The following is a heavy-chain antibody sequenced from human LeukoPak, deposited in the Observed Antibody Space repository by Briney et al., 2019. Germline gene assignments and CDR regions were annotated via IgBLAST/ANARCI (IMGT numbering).Heavy chain of an antibody. CDR1: GYTFSNYW. D-gene: IGHD5-18*01. Sequence: GESLKISCTASGYTFSNYWIGWVRQMPGKGLEWMGIIYPGDSHTRYSPSFQGQVTISADKSSSTAYLQWSSLKASDTAIYYCARPKTLGGYNYEFEFWGQGTLVTVSS. CDR3: ARPKTLGGYNYEFEF. V-gene: IGHV5-51*01. CDR2: IYPGDSHT. J-gene: IGHJ4*02.